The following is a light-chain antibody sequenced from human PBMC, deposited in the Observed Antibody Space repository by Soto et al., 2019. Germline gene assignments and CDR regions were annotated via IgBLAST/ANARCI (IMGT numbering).Light chain of an antibody. J-gene: IGKJ4*01. Sequence: DIQMTQSPSSLSASVGDRVTITCRASQSISTYLNLYQQKPGKVPQLMIYAASSLQSGVPSRFSGSGSGTEFTLTISSLQPEDFATYYCQQTQTTFTFGGGTKVDIK. CDR3: QQTQTTFT. CDR2: AAS. V-gene: IGKV1-39*01. CDR1: QSISTY.